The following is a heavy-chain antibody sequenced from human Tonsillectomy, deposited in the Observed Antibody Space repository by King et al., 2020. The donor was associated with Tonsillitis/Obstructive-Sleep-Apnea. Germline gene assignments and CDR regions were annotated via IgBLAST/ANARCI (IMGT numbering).Heavy chain of an antibody. V-gene: IGHV1-69*01. Sequence: QLVQSGAEVKKPGSSVKVSCKASGGTFSSYAINWVRQAPGQGLEWMGGIIPIFGTASYAQKFQGRVTITADESTSTAYMELSSLRSEDTAVYYCARATSRDYGNYEVDYWGQGTLVTVSS. D-gene: IGHD4-11*01. CDR3: ARATSRDYGNYEVDY. J-gene: IGHJ4*02. CDR1: GGTFSSYA. CDR2: IIPIFGTA.